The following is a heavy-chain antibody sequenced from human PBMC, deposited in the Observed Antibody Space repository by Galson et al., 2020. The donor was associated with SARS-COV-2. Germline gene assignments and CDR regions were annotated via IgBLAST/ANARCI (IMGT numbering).Heavy chain of an antibody. CDR2: IFSNDEK. CDR1: GFSLSNARMG. Sequence: SGPTLVQPTETLTLTCPVSGFSLSNARMGVSWIRQPPGKALEWLAHIFSNDEKSYSTSLKSRLTISKDTSKSQVVLTMTNMDPVDTATYYCARVYGSGSYYKGDAFDIWGQGTMITVSS. D-gene: IGHD3-10*01. J-gene: IGHJ3*02. CDR3: ARVYGSGSYYKGDAFDI. V-gene: IGHV2-26*01.